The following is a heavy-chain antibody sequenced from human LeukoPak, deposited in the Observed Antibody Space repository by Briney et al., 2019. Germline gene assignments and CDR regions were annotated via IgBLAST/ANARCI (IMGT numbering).Heavy chain of an antibody. D-gene: IGHD3-10*01. CDR2: INPNSGDT. CDR1: GYTFSGYY. CDR3: ARVGGSGRSNPYFLDY. Sequence: ASVKVSCKASGYTFSGYYIHWVRQAPGQGLEWMGWINPNSGDTKFAQKFQIRVTMTRDTSVSTAYLYLSRLTSDDTAVYYCARVGGSGRSNPYFLDYWGQGTLVTVSS. J-gene: IGHJ4*02. V-gene: IGHV1-2*02.